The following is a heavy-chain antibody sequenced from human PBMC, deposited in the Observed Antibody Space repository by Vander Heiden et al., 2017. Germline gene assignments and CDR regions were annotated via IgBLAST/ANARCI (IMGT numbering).Heavy chain of an antibody. Sequence: EVQLVESGGGLVKPGGSLRLSCAASGFTFTNAWMNLVRQAPGKGLEWVGRIKSKTDGGTTDYAAPVKGRFTISRDDSKNTLYLQMNSLKTEDTAVYYCTTEEAFYDSSGYYSPYLGYWGQGTLVTVSS. D-gene: IGHD3-22*01. CDR2: IKSKTDGGTT. V-gene: IGHV3-15*07. J-gene: IGHJ4*02. CDR3: TTEEAFYDSSGYYSPYLGY. CDR1: GFTFTNAW.